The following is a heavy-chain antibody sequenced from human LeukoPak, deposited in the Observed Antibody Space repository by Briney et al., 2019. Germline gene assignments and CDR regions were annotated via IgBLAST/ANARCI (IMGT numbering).Heavy chain of an antibody. D-gene: IGHD3-10*01. J-gene: IGHJ5*02. Sequence: SQTLSLTCTVSGGSISSGDYYWSWIRQPPGKGLEWIGYIYYSGSTYYNPSLKSRVTISVDTSKNQFSQKLSSVTAADTAVYYCARELGGSGSKWFDPWGQGTLVTVSS. CDR1: GGSISSGDYY. CDR2: IYYSGST. V-gene: IGHV4-30-4*01. CDR3: ARELGGSGSKWFDP.